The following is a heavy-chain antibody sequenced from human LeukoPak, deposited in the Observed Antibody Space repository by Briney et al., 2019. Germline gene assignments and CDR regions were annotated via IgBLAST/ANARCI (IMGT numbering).Heavy chain of an antibody. CDR1: GFTFSSYT. Sequence: GGSLRLSCAASGFTFSSYTMNWVRQAPGKGLEWVSSISSSSSYIYYADSVKGRFTISRDNAKNSLYLQMNSLRAEDTAVYYCARDAPRVTGTTDYWGKGTLVTVSS. J-gene: IGHJ4*02. CDR3: ARDAPRVTGTTDY. D-gene: IGHD1-7*01. V-gene: IGHV3-21*01. CDR2: ISSSSSYI.